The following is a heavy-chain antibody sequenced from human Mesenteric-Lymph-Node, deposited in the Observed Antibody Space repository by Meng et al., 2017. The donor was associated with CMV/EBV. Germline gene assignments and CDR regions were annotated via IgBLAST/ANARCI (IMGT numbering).Heavy chain of an antibody. CDR1: GFTFTIYA. CDR2: ISRSGGST. CDR3: ARDQGYSYGYYFDY. J-gene: IGHJ4*02. D-gene: IGHD5-18*01. Sequence: GESLKISCAASGFTFTIYAMTWVRQAPGKGLEWVSGISRSGGSTYYADSVKGRFTISRDNSKNTLYLQVNSLRAEDTAVYYCARDQGYSYGYYFDYWGQGTVVTVSS. V-gene: IGHV3-23*01.